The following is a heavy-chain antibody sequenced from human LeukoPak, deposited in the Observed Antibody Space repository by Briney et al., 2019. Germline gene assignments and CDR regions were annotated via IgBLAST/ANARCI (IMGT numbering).Heavy chain of an antibody. Sequence: SETLSLTCAVSGGSISSGGYSWSWIRQPPGKGLEWIEYTYHSGSTYYNPSLKSRVTISVDRSKNQFSLKLSSVTAADTAVYYCARAYSSSFAFDIWGQGTMVTVSS. CDR3: ARAYSSSFAFDI. CDR2: TYHSGST. V-gene: IGHV4-30-2*01. CDR1: GGSISSGGYS. J-gene: IGHJ3*02. D-gene: IGHD6-6*01.